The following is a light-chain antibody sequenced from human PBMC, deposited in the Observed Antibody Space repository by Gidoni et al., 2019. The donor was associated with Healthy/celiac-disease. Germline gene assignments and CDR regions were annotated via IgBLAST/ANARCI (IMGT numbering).Light chain of an antibody. CDR1: ALPKQY. V-gene: IGLV3-25*03. Sequence: SYELTQPPSVSVSPVQTARITCSGDALPKQYAYWYQQKPGQAPVLVIYKDSERPSGIPERFSGSSSGTTVTLTISGVQAEDEADYYCQSADSSGTYWVFGGGTKLTVL. CDR2: KDS. J-gene: IGLJ2*01. CDR3: QSADSSGTYWV.